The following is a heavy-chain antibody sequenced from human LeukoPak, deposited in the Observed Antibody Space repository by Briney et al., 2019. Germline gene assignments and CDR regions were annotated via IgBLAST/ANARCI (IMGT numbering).Heavy chain of an antibody. Sequence: QPGPSLRLSCAASGFTFSTYAMSSVRQPPGKWLEWVSAISSSGGSTYYADSVKGRFTISRENSKNTLYLQMNSLKAEDTAVYCCAKGVAWGQGTLVTVSS. V-gene: IGHV3-23*01. CDR1: GFTFSTYA. CDR2: ISSSGGST. J-gene: IGHJ4*02. CDR3: AKGVA.